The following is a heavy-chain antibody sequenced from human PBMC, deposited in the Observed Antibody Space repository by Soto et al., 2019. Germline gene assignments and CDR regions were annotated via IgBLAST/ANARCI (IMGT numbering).Heavy chain of an antibody. CDR2: IIPIFGTA. J-gene: IGHJ6*02. CDR1: GGTFSSYA. D-gene: IGHD2-2*01. Sequence: ASVKVSCKASGGTFSSYAISWVRQAPGQGLEWMGGIIPIFGTANYAQKFQGRVTITADESTSTAYMELSSLRSEDTAVYYCARAGCSSTSCPNLYYYYYGMDVWGQGTTVTVSS. V-gene: IGHV1-69*13. CDR3: ARAGCSSTSCPNLYYYYYGMDV.